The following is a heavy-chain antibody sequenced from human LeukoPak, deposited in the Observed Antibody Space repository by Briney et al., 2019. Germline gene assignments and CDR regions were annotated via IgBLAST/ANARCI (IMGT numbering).Heavy chain of an antibody. Sequence: GSSVKVSCKASVSTFSSYAISWVRQAPGQGLEWMGGIIPIFGTANYAQKFQGRVTITADESTSTAYMELSSLRSEDTAVYYCARVGGYSSSPYWYYYYYGMDVWGQGTTVTVSS. CDR3: ARVGGYSSSPYWYYYYYGMDV. V-gene: IGHV1-69*01. D-gene: IGHD6-6*01. J-gene: IGHJ6*02. CDR2: IIPIFGTA. CDR1: VSTFSSYA.